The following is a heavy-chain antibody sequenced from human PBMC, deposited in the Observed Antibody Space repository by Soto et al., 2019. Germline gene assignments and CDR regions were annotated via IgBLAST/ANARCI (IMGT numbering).Heavy chain of an antibody. J-gene: IGHJ6*02. Sequence: QVQLVQSGAEVKKPGASVKVSCKASGYTFTGYYMHWVRQAPGQGLEWMGWINPNSGGTNYAQKFQGWVTMTRDTSISTAYMQLSRLCSDDTAVYYCARATTVAGPDYYYYGMDVWGQGTTVTVSS. D-gene: IGHD6-19*01. CDR2: INPNSGGT. CDR3: ARATTVAGPDYYYYGMDV. CDR1: GYTFTGYY. V-gene: IGHV1-2*04.